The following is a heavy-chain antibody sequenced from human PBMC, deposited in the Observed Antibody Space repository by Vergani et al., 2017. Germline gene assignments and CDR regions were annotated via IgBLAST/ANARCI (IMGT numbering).Heavy chain of an antibody. CDR2: INPSGGST. D-gene: IGHD6-19*01. Sequence: QVQLVQSGAEVKKPGASVKVSCKASGYTFTSYYMHWVRQAPGQGLEWMGIINPSGGSTSYAQKFQGRVTMTRDTSTSTVYMELSSLGSEDTAVYYCARGSRSYSSGRPGGVDVWGQGTTVTVSS. CDR1: GYTFTSYY. CDR3: ARGSRSYSSGRPGGVDV. V-gene: IGHV1-46*03. J-gene: IGHJ6*02.